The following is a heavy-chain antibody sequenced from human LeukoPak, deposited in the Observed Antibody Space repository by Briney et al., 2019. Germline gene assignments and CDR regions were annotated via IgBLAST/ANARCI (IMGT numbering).Heavy chain of an antibody. CDR1: GFTFYDYA. Sequence: GGSLRLSCAASGFTFYDYAMHWVRQAPGKGLEWVSGISWNSGSIGHADSVKGRFTISRDNTKNSLYLQMNSLRAEDTALYYCAKGEVGAQVTALMDYWGQGTLVTVSS. J-gene: IGHJ4*02. V-gene: IGHV3-9*01. CDR3: AKGEVGAQVTALMDY. D-gene: IGHD2-21*02. CDR2: ISWNSGSI.